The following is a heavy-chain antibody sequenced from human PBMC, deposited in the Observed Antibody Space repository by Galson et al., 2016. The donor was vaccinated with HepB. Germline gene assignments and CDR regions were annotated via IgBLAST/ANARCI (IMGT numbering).Heavy chain of an antibody. J-gene: IGHJ4*02. CDR2: IYHSGRT. V-gene: IGHV4-4*02. D-gene: IGHD4-23*01. CDR1: GGSISSRNW. CDR3: AVDYGGNSAFDS. Sequence: SETLSLTCAVSGGSISSRNWWNWVRQPPGKGLEWSGEIYHSGRTNYSPSLKSRVTMSVDKSKNQFSLRLNSVTAADTAVYYCAVDYGGNSAFDSWGQGTLATVSS.